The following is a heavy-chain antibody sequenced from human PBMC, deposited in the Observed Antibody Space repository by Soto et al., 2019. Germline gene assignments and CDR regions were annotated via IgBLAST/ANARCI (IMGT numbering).Heavy chain of an antibody. CDR3: ARTFDYYGMDV. CDR2: IYHAGGV. V-gene: IGHV4-38-2*01. Sequence: SETLSLTCAVSGYSIASGYYWAWIRQSPGKGLEWIGSIYHAGGVYYNPYLNSRVAVSLDTSKNHFSLKLTSVTAADTAVYYCARTFDYYGMDVWGQGTTVTVSS. CDR1: GYSIASGYY. J-gene: IGHJ6*02.